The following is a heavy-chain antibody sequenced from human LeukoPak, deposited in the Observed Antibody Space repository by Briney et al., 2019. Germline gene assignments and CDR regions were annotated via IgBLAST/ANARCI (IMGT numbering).Heavy chain of an antibody. D-gene: IGHD1-26*01. CDR3: VKDSPPRYSGSPPAY. CDR2: INKDGGEK. Sequence: GGSLRLSCAASGFTFSSYAMHWVRQAPGKGLEWVANINKDGGEKYYVDSVKGRFTISRDNAKNSLYLQMNSLRADDTAVYYCVKDSPPRYSGSPPAYWGQGTLVTVSS. V-gene: IGHV3-7*03. J-gene: IGHJ4*02. CDR1: GFTFSSYA.